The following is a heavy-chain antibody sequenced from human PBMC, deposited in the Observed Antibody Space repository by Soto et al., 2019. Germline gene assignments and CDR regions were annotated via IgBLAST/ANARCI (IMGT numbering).Heavy chain of an antibody. J-gene: IGHJ4*02. V-gene: IGHV2-5*02. D-gene: IGHD4-17*01. Sequence: QITLKESGPTLVKPTQTLTLTCTFSGFSLSTSGVGVGWTRQPPGKALEWLALIYWDDDKRYSPSLKSRLTITKDTSKNQVVLTMTNMDPVDTATYYCAHCPSSLGYGDYPYYFDYWGQGTLVTVSS. CDR2: IYWDDDK. CDR3: AHCPSSLGYGDYPYYFDY. CDR1: GFSLSTSGVG.